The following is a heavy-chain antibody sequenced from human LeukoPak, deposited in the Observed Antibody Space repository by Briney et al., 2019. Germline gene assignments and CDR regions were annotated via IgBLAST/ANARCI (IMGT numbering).Heavy chain of an antibody. CDR3: AGTVAGPNWFDS. CDR1: GGSISSYY. J-gene: IGHJ5*01. Sequence: SETLSLTCNVSGGSISSYYWSWIRQPPGKRLEWIGYIHYSGSTKYNPSLKSRVSISLDTPKNQFFLRLSPVTAADAAVYYCAGTVAGPNWFDSWGQGTQITVSS. D-gene: IGHD6-19*01. V-gene: IGHV4-59*08. CDR2: IHYSGST.